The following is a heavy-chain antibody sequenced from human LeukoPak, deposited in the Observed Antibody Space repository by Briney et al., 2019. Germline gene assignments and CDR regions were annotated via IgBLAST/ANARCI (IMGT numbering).Heavy chain of an antibody. J-gene: IGHJ4*02. Sequence: GGSLRLSCAASGFTFDYFTMYWVRQSPGKGLGWVSLISLDGNNAYYADSVRGRFTISRDNSKNFLYLQMNSLTSEDTALYYCAKGRRRGYAYGTIDSWGQGTLVTVSS. V-gene: IGHV3-43*01. CDR3: AKGRRRGYAYGTIDS. CDR2: ISLDGNNA. D-gene: IGHD5-18*01. CDR1: GFTFDYFT.